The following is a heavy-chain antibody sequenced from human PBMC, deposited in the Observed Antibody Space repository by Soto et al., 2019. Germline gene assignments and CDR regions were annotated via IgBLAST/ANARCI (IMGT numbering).Heavy chain of an antibody. D-gene: IGHD3-16*02. CDR3: ARAQDLYDYVWGSYRYTESYFDY. CDR1: GGSISSSNW. Sequence: SETLSLTCAVSGGSISSSNWWSWVRQPPGKGLEWIGEIYHSGSTNYNPSLKSRVTISVDKSKNQFSLKLSSVTAADTAVYYCARAQDLYDYVWGSYRYTESYFDYWGQGTLVTVSS. CDR2: IYHSGST. V-gene: IGHV4-4*02. J-gene: IGHJ4*02.